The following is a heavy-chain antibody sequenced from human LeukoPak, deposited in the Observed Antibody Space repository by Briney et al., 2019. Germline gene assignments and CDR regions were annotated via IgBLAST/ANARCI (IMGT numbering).Heavy chain of an antibody. J-gene: IGHJ4*02. Sequence: GGSLRLSCAASGFSFSRYWMHWVRQAPGKGLVWVSRINSDGSSTTYADSVKGRFTISRDNAKNSVYLQMKSLRAEDTAVYYCVREGYYDSSGYLGVFDYWGQGTLVTVSS. V-gene: IGHV3-74*01. CDR2: INSDGSST. D-gene: IGHD3-22*01. CDR1: GFSFSRYW. CDR3: VREGYYDSSGYLGVFDY.